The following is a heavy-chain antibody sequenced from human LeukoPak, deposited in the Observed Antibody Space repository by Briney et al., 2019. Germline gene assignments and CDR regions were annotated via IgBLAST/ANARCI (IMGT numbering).Heavy chain of an antibody. CDR3: ARDQRYSGYDPYYYYYMDV. J-gene: IGHJ6*03. V-gene: IGHV1-2*02. CDR2: INPNSGGT. D-gene: IGHD5-12*01. Sequence: ASVKVSCKASGYTFTGYYMHWVRQAPGQGLEWMGWINPNSGGTSYAQKFQGRVTMTRDTSISTAYVELSRLRSDDTAVYYCARDQRYSGYDPYYYYYMDVWGKGTTVTISS. CDR1: GYTFTGYY.